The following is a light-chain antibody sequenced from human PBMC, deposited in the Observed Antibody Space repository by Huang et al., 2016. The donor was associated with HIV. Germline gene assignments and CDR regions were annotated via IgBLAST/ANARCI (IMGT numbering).Light chain of an antibody. CDR2: GAS. Sequence: VVLTQTPATLSLSPGDRATLSCRASQSVNSNYLAWYQRKPGQAPRLLIYGASSRATGVPDRFSGSGSGTDFTLTISRLEPEDFAMYYCQQYGNLPPWTFGQGTKVEIK. CDR1: QSVNSNY. V-gene: IGKV3-20*01. J-gene: IGKJ1*01. CDR3: QQYGNLPPWT.